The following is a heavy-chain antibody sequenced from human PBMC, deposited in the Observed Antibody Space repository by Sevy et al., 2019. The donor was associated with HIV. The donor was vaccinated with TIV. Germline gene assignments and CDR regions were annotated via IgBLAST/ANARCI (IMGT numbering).Heavy chain of an antibody. Sequence: LSLTCAASGFTFSSYGMHWVRQAPGKGLEWVAFIRYDGSYIYDADSVKGRFTISRDNSKNTLYLQMSSLRAEDTAIYYCAKGQTGDYWGQGTLVTVSS. CDR2: IRYDGSYI. V-gene: IGHV3-30*02. CDR3: AKGQTGDY. CDR1: GFTFSSYG. J-gene: IGHJ4*02.